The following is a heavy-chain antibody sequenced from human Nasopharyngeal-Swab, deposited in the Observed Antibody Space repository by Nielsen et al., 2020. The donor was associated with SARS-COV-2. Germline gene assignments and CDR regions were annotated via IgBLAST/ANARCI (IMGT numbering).Heavy chain of an antibody. Sequence: GGSLSLSCAASGFTFDIYAMTWVRQAPGKGLEWVPDLSADGDIAYNADAVKGRFTISRDNSKNTLHLQMKPLRPEDTAVYYCAKEDSTSWYGVIDYWGQGTPVSVSS. D-gene: IGHD6-13*01. V-gene: IGHV3-23*01. J-gene: IGHJ4*02. CDR3: AKEDSTSWYGVIDY. CDR2: LSADGDIA. CDR1: GFTFDIYA.